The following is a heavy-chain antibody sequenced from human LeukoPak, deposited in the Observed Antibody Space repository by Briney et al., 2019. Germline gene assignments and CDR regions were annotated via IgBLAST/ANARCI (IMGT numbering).Heavy chain of an antibody. J-gene: IGHJ4*02. CDR2: TNPNSGNT. D-gene: IGHD1-14*01. CDR1: GYPFSSYD. V-gene: IGHV1-8*01. CDR3: THCPEAN. Sequence: SVKVSCKASGYPFSSYDINWVRQATRQRLEWMGWTNPNSGNTGYAQQFQGRVTMTRTTSISTAYMELSSLISESKAGYYFTHCPEANWGQGTLVTVSS.